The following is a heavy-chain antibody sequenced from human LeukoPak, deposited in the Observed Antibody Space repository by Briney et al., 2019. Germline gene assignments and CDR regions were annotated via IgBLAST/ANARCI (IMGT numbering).Heavy chain of an antibody. J-gene: IGHJ4*02. D-gene: IGHD6-19*01. CDR1: GFTFSSYA. CDR3: AKARVGYSSGWYFDY. V-gene: IGHV3-23*01. CDR2: ISGSGGST. Sequence: PGGSLRLSCAASGFTFSSYAMSWVRQAPGKGLEWVSAISGSGGSTYYADSVKGRFTISRDNSKNTLYLQMNSLRAEDTAVYYCAKARVGYSSGWYFDYWGQGTLVTVSS.